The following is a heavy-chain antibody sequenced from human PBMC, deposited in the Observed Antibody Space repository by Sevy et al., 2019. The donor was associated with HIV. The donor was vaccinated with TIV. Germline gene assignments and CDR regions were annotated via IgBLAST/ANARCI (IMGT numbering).Heavy chain of an antibody. CDR3: ARGLLWFGELINYFDY. J-gene: IGHJ4*02. Sequence: GRSLRLSCAASGFTFSSYSMNWVRQAPGKGLEWVSSISISSSYIYYADSVKGRFTISRDNAKNTLYLQMNSLRSEDTAVYYCARGLLWFGELINYFDYWGQGTLVTVSS. CDR1: GFTFSSYS. V-gene: IGHV3-21*01. D-gene: IGHD3-10*01. CDR2: ISISSSYI.